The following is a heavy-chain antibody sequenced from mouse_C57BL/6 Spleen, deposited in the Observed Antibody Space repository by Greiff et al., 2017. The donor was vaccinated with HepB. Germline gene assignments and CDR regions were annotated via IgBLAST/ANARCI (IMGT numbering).Heavy chain of an antibody. D-gene: IGHD2-1*01. CDR2: ISDGGSYT. J-gene: IGHJ3*01. V-gene: IGHV5-4*01. Sequence: EVKLMESGGGLVKPGGSLKLSCAASGFTFSSYAMSWVRQTPEKRLEWVATISDGGSYTYYPDNVKGRFTISRDNAKNNLYLQMSHLKSEDTAMYYCAREAYGNSAWFAYWGQGTLVTVSA. CDR3: AREAYGNSAWFAY. CDR1: GFTFSSYA.